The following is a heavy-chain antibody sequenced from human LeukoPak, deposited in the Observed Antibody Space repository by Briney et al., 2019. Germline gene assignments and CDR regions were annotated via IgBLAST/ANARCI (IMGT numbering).Heavy chain of an antibody. V-gene: IGHV1-46*01. CDR1: GYTFTTYY. CDR3: ARSDYGGNSRWFDP. Sequence: GASVKVSCKASGYTFTTYYVHWVRQAPGQGLEWMGIINPSGGSTTYAQKFRGRLTMTRDMSTSTVYMELSSLRSEDTAVYYCARSDYGGNSRWFDPWGQGTLVTVSS. J-gene: IGHJ5*02. CDR2: INPSGGST. D-gene: IGHD4-23*01.